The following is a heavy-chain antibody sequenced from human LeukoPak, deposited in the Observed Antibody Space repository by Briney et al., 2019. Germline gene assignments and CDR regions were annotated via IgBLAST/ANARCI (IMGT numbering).Heavy chain of an antibody. Sequence: ASVKVSCKASGYTFTSYVISWVRQAPGQGLEWMGWISVYNGNTNYAQKLQGTGTMTTDTSTRTAYMELRSLRSDDTAVYYCARDRVTYDYVWGSYRFGYFDYWGQGTLVTVSS. J-gene: IGHJ4*02. CDR3: ARDRVTYDYVWGSYRFGYFDY. D-gene: IGHD3-16*02. CDR1: GYTFTSYV. CDR2: ISVYNGNT. V-gene: IGHV1-18*01.